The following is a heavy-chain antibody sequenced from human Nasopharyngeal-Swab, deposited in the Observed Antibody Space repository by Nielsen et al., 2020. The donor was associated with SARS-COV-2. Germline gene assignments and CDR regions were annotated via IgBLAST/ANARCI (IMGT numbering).Heavy chain of an antibody. D-gene: IGHD2-15*01. CDR1: GFTFTSYA. CDR3: AKDSGAGFCSAGTCFPTNH. J-gene: IGHJ5*02. CDR2: ISGSGDNK. V-gene: IGHV3-23*01. Sequence: GESLKISCAAPGFTFTSYAINWVRQAPGKGLEWVSGISGSGDNKYYADSVRGRFIISRDISRNTLYLQMNSLRAEDTALYYCAKDSGAGFCSAGTCFPTNHWGRGTLVTVSS.